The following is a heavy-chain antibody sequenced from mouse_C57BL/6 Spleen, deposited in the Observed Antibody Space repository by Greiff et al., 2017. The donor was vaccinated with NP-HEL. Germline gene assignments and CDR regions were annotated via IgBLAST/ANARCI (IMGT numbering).Heavy chain of an antibody. Sequence: VQLQQPGAELVKPGASVKLSCKASGYTFTSYWLHWVKQRPGRGLEWIGRIDPNSGGTKYNEKFKSKATLTVDKPSSTAYMQLSSLTSEDSAVYYCARMTTVVADYFDYWGQGTTLTVSS. D-gene: IGHD1-1*01. V-gene: IGHV1-72*01. CDR1: GYTFTSYW. CDR3: ARMTTVVADYFDY. CDR2: IDPNSGGT. J-gene: IGHJ2*01.